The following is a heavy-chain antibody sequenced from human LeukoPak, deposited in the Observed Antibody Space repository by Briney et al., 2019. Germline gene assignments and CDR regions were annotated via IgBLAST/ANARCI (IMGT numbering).Heavy chain of an antibody. J-gene: IGHJ4*02. CDR2: ISSGSSYI. Sequence: PGGSLRLSCAASGFAFSYYSLSWVRQAPGKGLEWVSSISSGSSYIFYADSVKGRFTTSRDNAKNSLYLQMNSLRAEDTAVYYCAGAYSSSSGGFDYWGQGTLVTVSS. CDR1: GFAFSYYS. V-gene: IGHV3-21*01. D-gene: IGHD6-6*01. CDR3: AGAYSSSSGGFDY.